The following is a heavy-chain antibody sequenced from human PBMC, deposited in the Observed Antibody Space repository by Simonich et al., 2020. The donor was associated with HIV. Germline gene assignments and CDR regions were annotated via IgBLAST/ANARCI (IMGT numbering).Heavy chain of an antibody. V-gene: IGHV3-9*01. Sequence: EVQLVESGGGLVQAGRSLRLSCAASGFTFDDYAMYWVRQVAGKGLGWCAGSSWNSGKIHYADSVKCRFTISRDNAKNSLYLQMNSLTSEDTALYYCAKDRIVGATTYYFDYWGQGTLVTVSS. CDR1: GFTFDDYA. CDR3: AKDRIVGATTYYFDY. J-gene: IGHJ4*02. D-gene: IGHD1-26*01. CDR2: SSWNSGKI.